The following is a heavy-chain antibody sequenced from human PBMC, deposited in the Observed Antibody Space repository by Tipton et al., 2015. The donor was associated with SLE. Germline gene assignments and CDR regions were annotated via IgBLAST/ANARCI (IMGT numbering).Heavy chain of an antibody. CDR2: IKQDGSGK. D-gene: IGHD6-13*01. CDR1: GFTFSSYE. CDR3: ASLAAAASFDY. V-gene: IGHV3-7*01. J-gene: IGHJ4*02. Sequence: SLRLSCATSGFTFSSYEMNWVRQAPGKGLEWVANIKQDGSGKYYVDSVKGRFTISRDNAKNSLYLQMNSLRAEDTAVYYCASLAAAASFDYWGQGTLVTVSS.